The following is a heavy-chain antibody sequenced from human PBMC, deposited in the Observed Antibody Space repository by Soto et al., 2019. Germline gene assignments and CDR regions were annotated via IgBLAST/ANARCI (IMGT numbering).Heavy chain of an antibody. CDR1: GFSLSTSGMC. J-gene: IGHJ6*02. CDR3: ARLYSSSWYADYYYYYGMDV. D-gene: IGHD6-13*01. CDR2: IDWDDDK. V-gene: IGHV2-70*01. Sequence: GSCPTLVNPTQTLTLTCTFSGFSLSTSGMCVSWIRQPPGKALEWLALIDWDDDKYYSTSLKTRLTISKDTSKNQVVLTMTNMDPVDTATYYCARLYSSSWYADYYYYYGMDVWGQGTTVTVSS.